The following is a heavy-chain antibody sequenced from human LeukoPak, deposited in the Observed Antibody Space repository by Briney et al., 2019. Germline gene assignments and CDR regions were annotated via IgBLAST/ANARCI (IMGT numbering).Heavy chain of an antibody. D-gene: IGHD2-2*02. CDR1: GGSISSGDYY. V-gene: IGHV4-30-4*08. CDR2: IYYSGST. J-gene: IGHJ5*02. CDR3: PRYQLLYVDCSAP. Sequence: SQTLSLTRTVSGGSISSGDYYWSWIRQPPGKGLEWIGYIYYSGSTYYNPSLKSRVTISVDTSKNQFSLKLSSVAAADTAVYYCPRYQLLYVDCSAPGGQGPRVTVSS.